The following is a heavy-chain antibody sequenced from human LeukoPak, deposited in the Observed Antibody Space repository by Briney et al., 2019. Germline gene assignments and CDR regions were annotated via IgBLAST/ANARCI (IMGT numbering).Heavy chain of an antibody. V-gene: IGHV4-30-4*01. CDR2: IYDSGST. J-gene: IGHJ5*02. CDR3: ASGPVHNWFDP. Sequence: SQTLSLTCTVSGGSVSSGDHYWSWIRQTPGKGLEWIGYIYDSGSTYYNPSLKSRLTISVDTSKNQFSLKLSSVTAADTAVYYCASGPVHNWFDPWGQGTLVTVSS. CDR1: GGSVSSGDHY.